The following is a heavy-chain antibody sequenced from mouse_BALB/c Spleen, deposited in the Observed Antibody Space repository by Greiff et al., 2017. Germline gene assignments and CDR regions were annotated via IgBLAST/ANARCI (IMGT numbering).Heavy chain of an antibody. CDR2: ILGGGNT. CDR1: RFSLTDYG. CDR3: AKHSMITLDY. Sequence: VQLLESGPGLVAPSQSLSITCTVSRFSLTDYGVCCIRQPLGKGLELLGVILGGGNTYYNSALKSRLSISKDNSKSQVFFKMNSLQTDDTAMYYCAKHSMITLDYWGQGTTLTVSS. J-gene: IGHJ2*01. D-gene: IGHD2-4*01. V-gene: IGHV2-6-5*01.